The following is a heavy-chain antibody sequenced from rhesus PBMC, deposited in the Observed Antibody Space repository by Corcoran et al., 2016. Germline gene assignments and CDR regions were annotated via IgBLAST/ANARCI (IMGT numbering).Heavy chain of an antibody. D-gene: IGHD6-31*01. V-gene: IGHV4-169*01. CDR1: GGSISSRY. CDR2: IYGSGSST. Sequence: QVQLQESGPGLVKPSETLSVTCAVSGGSISSRYWSWIRQAPGKGLEWIGYIYGSGSSTNYNPSLKSRVTLSVDTSKNQLSLKLSSVTTADTAVYYCARGGRLVRGDYFDYWGQGVLVTVSS. J-gene: IGHJ4*01. CDR3: ARGGRLVRGDYFDY.